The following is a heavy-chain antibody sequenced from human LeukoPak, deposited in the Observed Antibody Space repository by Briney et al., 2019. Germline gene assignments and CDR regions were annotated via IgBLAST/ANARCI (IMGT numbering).Heavy chain of an antibody. V-gene: IGHV1-24*01. CDR3: AHYALTVTTPIGYFDY. D-gene: IGHD4-17*01. CDR2: FDPEDGET. CDR1: GYTLTELS. J-gene: IGHJ4*02. Sequence: GASVKVSCKVSGYTLTELSIHWVRQAPGKGLEWMGGFDPEDGETIYAQKFQGRVTMTEDTSTDTAYMELSSLRSEDTAVYYCAHYALTVTTPIGYFDYWGQGTLVTVSS.